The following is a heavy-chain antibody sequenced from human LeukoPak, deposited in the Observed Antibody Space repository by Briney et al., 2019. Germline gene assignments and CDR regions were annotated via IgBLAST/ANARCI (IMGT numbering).Heavy chain of an antibody. D-gene: IGHD3-9*01. CDR2: IYYSGST. V-gene: IGHV4-39*07. Sequence: SETLSLTCTVSGGSISSGDYYWSWIRQPPGKGLEWIGSIYYSGSTYYNPSLKSRVTVSVDTSKNQFSLKLSSVTAADTAVYYCARVSPEVYYDILTGYSSWFDPWGQGTLVTVSS. CDR1: GGSISSGDYY. CDR3: ARVSPEVYYDILTGYSSWFDP. J-gene: IGHJ5*02.